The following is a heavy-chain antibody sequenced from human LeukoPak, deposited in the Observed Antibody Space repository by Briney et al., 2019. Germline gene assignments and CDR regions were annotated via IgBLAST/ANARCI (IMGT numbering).Heavy chain of an antibody. J-gene: IGHJ4*02. CDR3: AKDYYYDSSGSFDY. CDR1: GFTFRSYA. Sequence: GGSLRLSCAASGFTFRSYALSWVRQAPGKGLEWVSAISGSGGSTYYADSVKGRFTISRDNSKNTLYLQMNSLRAEDTAVYYWAKDYYYDSSGSFDYWGQGTLVTVSS. D-gene: IGHD3-22*01. V-gene: IGHV3-23*01. CDR2: ISGSGGST.